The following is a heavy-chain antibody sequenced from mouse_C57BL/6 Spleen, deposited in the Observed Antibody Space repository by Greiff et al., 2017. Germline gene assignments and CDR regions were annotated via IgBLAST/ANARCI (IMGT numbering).Heavy chain of an antibody. Sequence: QVQLQQSGAELVKPGASVKISCKASGYAFSSYWLNWVKQRPGKGLEWIGQIYPGDGDTNYNGKFKGKATLTADKSSSTAYMQLSSLTSGDSAVYFCARSGITTVVDYWGQGTTLTVSS. CDR2: IYPGDGDT. D-gene: IGHD1-1*01. CDR3: ARSGITTVVDY. CDR1: GYAFSSYW. J-gene: IGHJ2*01. V-gene: IGHV1-80*01.